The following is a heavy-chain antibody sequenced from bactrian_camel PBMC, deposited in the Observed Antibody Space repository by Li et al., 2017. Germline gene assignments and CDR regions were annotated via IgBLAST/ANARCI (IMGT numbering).Heavy chain of an antibody. CDR2: ISDDGAET. J-gene: IGHJ6*01. Sequence: QVQLVESGGDLVHPGGSLRLSCAAAGFTFSYHGMRWVRQAPGKGLEWVSSISDDGAETYYADSVKGRFTISRDNAKNTLYLQLKSLTSDDTAMYYCAKAEEFVSDFVNWGQGTQVTVS. CDR1: GFTFSYHG. V-gene: IGHV3S6*01. CDR3: AKAEEFVSDFVN.